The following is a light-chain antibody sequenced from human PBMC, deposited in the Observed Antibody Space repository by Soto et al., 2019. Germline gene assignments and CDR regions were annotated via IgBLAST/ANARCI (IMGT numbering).Light chain of an antibody. CDR2: DAS. Sequence: EVVLTQSPATLALSPGERATRSCRASQSVSEFLAWYQQKPGQAPRLLIYDASNRATGIPARFSGSGSGTDFTLTISRLEPEDFAVYYCQQRSNWPPIFTFGPGTTVDIK. CDR1: QSVSEF. CDR3: QQRSNWPPIFT. V-gene: IGKV3-11*01. J-gene: IGKJ3*01.